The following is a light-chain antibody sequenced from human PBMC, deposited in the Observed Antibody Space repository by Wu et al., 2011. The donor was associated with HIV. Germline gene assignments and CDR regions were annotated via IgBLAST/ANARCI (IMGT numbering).Light chain of an antibody. CDR3: QQYNHWPPT. CDR2: CI. V-gene: IGKV3-15*01. CDR1: QSVTNN. J-gene: IGKJ3*01. Sequence: GERATLSCRASQSVTNNLAWYQQIPGQPPTTPHLWCIHQGHWCPSQVQWHGSGTEFTLTISSLQSEDFAIHFCQQYNHWPPTFGPGTKVDIK.